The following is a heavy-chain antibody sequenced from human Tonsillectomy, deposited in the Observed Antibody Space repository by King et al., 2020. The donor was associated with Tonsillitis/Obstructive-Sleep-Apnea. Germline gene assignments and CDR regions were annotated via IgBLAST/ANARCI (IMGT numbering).Heavy chain of an antibody. CDR1: GFNFSGYW. J-gene: IGHJ6*04. CDR3: VSNLDV. D-gene: IGHD1-20*01. CDR2: IKQDGSEK. V-gene: IGHV3-7*02. Sequence: VQLVESGGGLVLPGGSLRLSCAASGFNFSGYWMTWVRQAPGKWLEWVSNIKQDGSEKNYVDSVKGRFTIARDNARMSLYLQMNSLRVEDTGVYYCVSNLDVWGKGTTVTVSS.